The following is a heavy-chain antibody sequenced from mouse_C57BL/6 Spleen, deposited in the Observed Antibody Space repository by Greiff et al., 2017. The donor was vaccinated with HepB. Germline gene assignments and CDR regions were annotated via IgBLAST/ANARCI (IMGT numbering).Heavy chain of an antibody. CDR1: GYTFTSYW. CDR2: IDPSDSET. Sequence: QVQLKQPGAELVRPGSSVKLSCKASGYTFTSYWMHWVKQRPIQGLEWIGNIDPSDSETHYNQKFKDKATLTVDKSSSTAYMQLSSLTSEDSAVYYCAREGDSNYVYFDVWGTGTTVTVSS. J-gene: IGHJ1*03. CDR3: AREGDSNYVYFDV. D-gene: IGHD2-5*01. V-gene: IGHV1-52*01.